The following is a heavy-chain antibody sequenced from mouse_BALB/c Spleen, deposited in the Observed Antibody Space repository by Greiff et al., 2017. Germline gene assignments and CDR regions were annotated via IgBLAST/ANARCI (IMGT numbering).Heavy chain of an antibody. V-gene: IGHV1S137*01. Sequence: VQLQQSGAELVRPGVSVKISCKGSGYTFTDYAMHWVKQSHAKSLEWIGVISTYYGDASYNQKFKGKATMTVDKSSSTAYMELARLTSEDSAIYYCARTDGYDAMDYWGQGTSVTVSS. CDR1: GYTFTDYA. D-gene: IGHD2-3*01. J-gene: IGHJ4*01. CDR3: ARTDGYDAMDY. CDR2: ISTYYGDA.